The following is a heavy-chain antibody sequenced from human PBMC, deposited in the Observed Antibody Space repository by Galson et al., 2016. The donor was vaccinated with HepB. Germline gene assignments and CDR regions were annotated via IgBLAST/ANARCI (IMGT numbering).Heavy chain of an antibody. CDR3: AREGLRARFYFDS. J-gene: IGHJ4*02. D-gene: IGHD2-21*02. CDR1: GFTFNNYA. V-gene: IGHV3-23*01. CDR2: IGGGTGDNI. Sequence: SLRLSCAASGFTFNNYAMNWVRQAPGKGLEWVSFIGGGTGDNIYFADSVKGRFTISRDNSKNTLYLHMNSLRADDTAVCYCAREGLRARFYFDSWGRGTLVTVAS.